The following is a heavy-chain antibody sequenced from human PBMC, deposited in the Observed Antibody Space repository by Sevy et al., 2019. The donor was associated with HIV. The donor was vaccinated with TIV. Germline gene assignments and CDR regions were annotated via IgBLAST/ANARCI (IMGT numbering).Heavy chain of an antibody. D-gene: IGHD5-18*01. J-gene: IGHJ4*02. Sequence: SETLSLTCTVSGGSISSNCWSWIRQPPGKGLEWIGYIYTSGSSYNPSLKSRVSISMDTSKNQFSLKLNSVTAADTAVYYCARSSGYSYGDFDYWGQGTLVTVSS. CDR1: GGSISSNC. CDR2: IYTSGSS. CDR3: ARSSGYSYGDFDY. V-gene: IGHV4-59*01.